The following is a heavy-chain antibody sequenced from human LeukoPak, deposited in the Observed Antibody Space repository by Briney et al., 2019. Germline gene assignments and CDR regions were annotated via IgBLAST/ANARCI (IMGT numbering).Heavy chain of an antibody. CDR1: GFTFSSSG. Sequence: PGGSLRLSCAASGFTFSSSGMSWVRQAPGKGLEWVSTISGSGATTYYADSVKGRFTISRDNSKNTLYLQMNSLRAEDTALYYCAKRAPYYFDYWGQGTLVPVSS. CDR3: AKRAPYYFDY. V-gene: IGHV3-23*01. CDR2: ISGSGATT. J-gene: IGHJ4*02.